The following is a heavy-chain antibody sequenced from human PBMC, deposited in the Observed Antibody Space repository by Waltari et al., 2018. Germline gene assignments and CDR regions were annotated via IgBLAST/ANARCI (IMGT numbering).Heavy chain of an antibody. CDR3: ARDESGSYANEPLGYMDV. J-gene: IGHJ6*03. V-gene: IGHV1-3*03. CDR2: INAGNGNT. Sequence: QVQLVQSGAEVKKPGASVKVSCKASGYTFTSYAMHWVRQAPGQRLEWMGWINAGNGNTKYSQEFQGRVTITRDTSASTAYMELSSLRSEDMAVYYCARDESGSYANEPLGYMDVWGKGTTVTVSS. CDR1: GYTFTSYA. D-gene: IGHD1-26*01.